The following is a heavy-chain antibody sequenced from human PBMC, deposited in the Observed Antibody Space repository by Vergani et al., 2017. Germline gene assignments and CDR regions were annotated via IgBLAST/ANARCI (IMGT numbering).Heavy chain of an antibody. CDR3: ARVNTETNGHLYYYYYMDV. D-gene: IGHD4-11*01. CDR1: GGSFTSYH. J-gene: IGHJ6*03. CDR2: IDYTGRP. Sequence: QVQLQQWGGGLLKPSETLSLTCVVNGGSFTSYHWTWIRQSPGEGLEWVGDIDYTGRPDYNPSLKSRLTMSVDKSRNHFSLTLNSVTATDTAIYFCARVNTETNGHLYYYYYMDVWGQGTAVTVS. V-gene: IGHV4-34*01.